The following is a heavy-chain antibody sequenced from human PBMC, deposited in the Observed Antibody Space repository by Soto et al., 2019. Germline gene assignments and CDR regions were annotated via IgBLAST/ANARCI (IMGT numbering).Heavy chain of an antibody. Sequence: QVQLVQSGAEVKKPGASVQVSCKASGYTFTSYGISWVRQAPGQGLEWMGWISAYNGNTKYEQKLQGRVTMTTDTPTRTAYMELTSLRSDDTAVYYCARDAAVALFDYSGQGTLVTVSS. CDR3: ARDAAVALFDY. CDR2: ISAYNGNT. CDR1: GYTFTSYG. J-gene: IGHJ4*02. V-gene: IGHV1-18*01. D-gene: IGHD6-19*01.